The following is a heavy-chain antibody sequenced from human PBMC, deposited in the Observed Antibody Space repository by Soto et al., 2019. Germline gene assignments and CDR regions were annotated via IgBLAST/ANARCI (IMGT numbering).Heavy chain of an antibody. Sequence: LSLTCTVSGGSINDYFWSWIRHPPGKGLEWIGYIYYSGSSNYNPSLRSRVTISVDTSENQFSLKLSSVTAADTAVYYCARDYGSYSAGFDSWGQGTLVTVSS. J-gene: IGHJ4*02. V-gene: IGHV4-59*01. D-gene: IGHD1-26*01. CDR1: GGSINDYF. CDR3: ARDYGSYSAGFDS. CDR2: IYYSGSS.